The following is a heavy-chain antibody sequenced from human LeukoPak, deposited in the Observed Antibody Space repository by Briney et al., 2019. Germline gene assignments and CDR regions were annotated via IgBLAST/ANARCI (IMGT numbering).Heavy chain of an antibody. J-gene: IGHJ4*02. D-gene: IGHD3-10*01. V-gene: IGHV1-2*02. CDR2: IHPNGYS. CDR3: AIECCFDGNIYSKGFEY. Sequence: ASVKVSCKTSGYIFTGYYLHWLRQAPGQGLEWLGCIHPNGYSEPAPIFRGTVTMTRDASISTAYMDLSTLKSDDTAVYYCAIECCFDGNIYSKGFEYWGLGTVVTVSS. CDR1: GYIFTGYY.